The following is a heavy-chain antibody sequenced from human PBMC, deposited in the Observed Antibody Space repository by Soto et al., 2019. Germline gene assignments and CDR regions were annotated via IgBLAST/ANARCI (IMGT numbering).Heavy chain of an antibody. V-gene: IGHV3-33*01. Sequence: GGSLRLSCAASGFTFSSYGMHRVRQAPGKGLEWVTVIWYDGSNKYYADSVKGRFTISRDNSKNTLYLQMNSLRAEDTAVYYCARESPGYGMDVWGQGTTVTVSS. CDR3: ARESPGYGMDV. CDR2: IWYDGSNK. J-gene: IGHJ6*02. CDR1: GFTFSSYG.